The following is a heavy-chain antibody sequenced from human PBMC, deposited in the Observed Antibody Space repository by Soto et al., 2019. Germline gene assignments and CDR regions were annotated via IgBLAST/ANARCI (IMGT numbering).Heavy chain of an antibody. CDR3: TTGQLAAELWFDP. CDR1: GLTLSTAW. D-gene: IGHD3-3*02. Sequence: EVHLVQSGGGLVKPGGSLRLSCEASGLTLSTAWTNWVRQAPGKGLEWVGHIKSKTDGATTDFAAPVKGRFTISRDYSKNTLYLQMNGLQTEDTAVYYCTTGQLAAELWFDPWGQGTLVTVSS. V-gene: IGHV3-15*07. J-gene: IGHJ5*02. CDR2: IKSKTDGATT.